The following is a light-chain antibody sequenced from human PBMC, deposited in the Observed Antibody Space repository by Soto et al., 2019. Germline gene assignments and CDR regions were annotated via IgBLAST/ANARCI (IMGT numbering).Light chain of an antibody. CDR2: EVS. V-gene: IGLV2-8*01. CDR1: SSDVGGYNF. Sequence: QSALTQPPSASGSPGQSVTISCTGTSSDVGGYNFVSWYQQHPGKAPKLMIYEVSERPSGVPDRFSGSKSGNTASRTVSGLQAEDEADYYFSSYAGSNIVVFGGGTKLTVL. J-gene: IGLJ2*01. CDR3: SSYAGSNIVV.